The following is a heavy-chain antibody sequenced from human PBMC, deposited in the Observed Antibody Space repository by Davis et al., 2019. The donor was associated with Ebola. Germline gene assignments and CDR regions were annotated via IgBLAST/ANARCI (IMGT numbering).Heavy chain of an antibody. J-gene: IGHJ5*02. CDR3: ARVKGIAARRGVWFDP. Sequence: SETLSLTCTVSGGSISSSSYYWGWIRQPPGKGLEWIGSIYYSGSTYYNPSLKSRVTISVDTSKNQFSLKLSSVTAADTAVYYCARVKGIAARRGVWFDPWGQGTLVTVSS. CDR2: IYYSGST. D-gene: IGHD6-6*01. V-gene: IGHV4-39*01. CDR1: GGSISSSSYY.